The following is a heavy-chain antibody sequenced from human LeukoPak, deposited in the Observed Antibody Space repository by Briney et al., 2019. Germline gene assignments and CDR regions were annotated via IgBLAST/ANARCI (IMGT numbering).Heavy chain of an antibody. CDR3: ARGTMFPYYFDY. J-gene: IGHJ4*02. D-gene: IGHD3-10*02. Sequence: PGGSLRLSCAASGFTFSSYWMHWVRQAPGKGLVWVSRINSDGSTTNYADSVRGRFTISRDNAKNSLYLQMNSLRAEDTAVYYCARGTMFPYYFDYWGQGTLVTVSS. V-gene: IGHV3-74*01. CDR1: GFTFSSYW. CDR2: INSDGSTT.